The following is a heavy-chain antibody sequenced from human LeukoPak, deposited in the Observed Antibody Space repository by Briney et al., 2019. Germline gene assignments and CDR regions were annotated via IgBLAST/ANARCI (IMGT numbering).Heavy chain of an antibody. Sequence: ASVKVSCKASGYTFTSYDINWVRQATGQGLEWMGWMSPNSNDTAYAQKFQGRVTISRNTSISTTYMELNSLRSEDTAVYYCARVAVLRGLNFYYYYMDVWGKGTTVTVSS. D-gene: IGHD3-9*01. J-gene: IGHJ6*03. CDR2: MSPNSNDT. CDR1: GYTFTSYD. CDR3: ARVAVLRGLNFYYYYMDV. V-gene: IGHV1-8*01.